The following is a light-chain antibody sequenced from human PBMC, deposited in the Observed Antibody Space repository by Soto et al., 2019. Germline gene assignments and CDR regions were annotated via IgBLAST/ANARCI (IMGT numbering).Light chain of an antibody. J-gene: IGLJ1*01. CDR2: DVT. Sequence: QSVLTQPASVSGSPGQSITISCNGTSSDVGGYNYVSWYQQHPGKVPKLIIYDVTNRPSGVSNRFSGSKSGNTASLTISGLQAEDEADYFCSSYTSGTTFVFGSGTKLTVL. CDR1: SSDVGGYNY. V-gene: IGLV2-14*03. CDR3: SSYTSGTTFV.